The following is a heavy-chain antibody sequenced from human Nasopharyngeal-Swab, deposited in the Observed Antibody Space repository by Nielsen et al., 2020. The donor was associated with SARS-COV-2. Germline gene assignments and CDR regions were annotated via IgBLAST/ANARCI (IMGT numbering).Heavy chain of an antibody. CDR1: GFPFSNYY. J-gene: IGHJ3*02. CDR3: ARESVVTGMDDATDI. Sequence: GESLKLSCAASGFPFSNYYMPWVRQPPGKGLEWVSHIKQGGSEQFYVDSVKGRFTLSSDDAKNSVYLQMNSLRAEDTAVYYCARESVVTGMDDATDIWGQGTMVTVSS. CDR2: IKQGGSEQ. D-gene: IGHD2-21*02. V-gene: IGHV3-7*04.